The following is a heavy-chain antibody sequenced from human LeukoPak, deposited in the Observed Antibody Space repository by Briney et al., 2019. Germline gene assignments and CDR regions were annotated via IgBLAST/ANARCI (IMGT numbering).Heavy chain of an antibody. CDR1: GFTFSSYA. CDR3: ARDLLGLPNYYYYGMDV. CDR2: ISYDGSNK. D-gene: IGHD7-27*01. J-gene: IGHJ6*02. Sequence: GRSLRLSCAASGFTFSSYAMHWVRQAPGKGLEWVAVISYDGSNKYYADSVKGRFTISRDNSKNTLYLQMNSLRAEDTAVYYCARDLLGLPNYYYYGMDVWGQGTTVTVSS. V-gene: IGHV3-30-3*01.